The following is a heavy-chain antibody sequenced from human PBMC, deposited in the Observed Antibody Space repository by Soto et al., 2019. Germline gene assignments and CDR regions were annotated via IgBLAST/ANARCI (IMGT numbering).Heavy chain of an antibody. Sequence: SETLSLTCAVYGGSFSGYYWSWIRQPPGKGLEWIGEINHSGSTNYNPSLKSRVTISVDTSKNQFSLKLSSVTAADTAVYYCAREGGYDSSGYPDYWGQGTLVTVSS. D-gene: IGHD3-22*01. CDR1: GGSFSGYY. CDR2: INHSGST. V-gene: IGHV4-34*01. CDR3: AREGGYDSSGYPDY. J-gene: IGHJ4*02.